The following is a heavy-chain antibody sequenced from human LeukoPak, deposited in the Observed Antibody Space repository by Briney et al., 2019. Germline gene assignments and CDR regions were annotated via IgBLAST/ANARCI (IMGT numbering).Heavy chain of an antibody. J-gene: IGHJ4*02. CDR3: ARAGRITIFGVARSTKYYFDY. D-gene: IGHD3-3*01. V-gene: IGHV4-59*10. Sequence: SETLSRTCSVYSGSISSFYWMWHPQPAGKGRVWCVRIYTGESTKYKPSLNSRVTMSGDTSKNQFSPKLSSVTAADTAVYYCARAGRITIFGVARSTKYYFDYWGQGTLVTVSS. CDR1: SGSISSFY. CDR2: IYTGEST.